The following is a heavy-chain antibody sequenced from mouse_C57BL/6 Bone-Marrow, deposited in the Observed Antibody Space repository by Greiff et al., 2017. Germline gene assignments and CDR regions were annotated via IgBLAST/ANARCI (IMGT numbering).Heavy chain of an antibody. Sequence: EVQLQQSGAELVRPGASVTLSCTASGFNIKDDYMHWGKQRPEQGLEWIGWIDPENGDTEYASKFQGKATITADTSSNPAYLQLSSLTSEDTAVYYGTTDGCYAMDYWGQGTSVTVSS. CDR3: TTDGCYAMDY. V-gene: IGHV14-4*01. J-gene: IGHJ4*01. CDR1: GFNIKDDY. CDR2: IDPENGDT. D-gene: IGHD2-3*01.